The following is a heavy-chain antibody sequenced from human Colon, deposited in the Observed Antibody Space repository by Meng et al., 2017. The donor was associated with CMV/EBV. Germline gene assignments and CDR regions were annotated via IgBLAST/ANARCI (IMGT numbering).Heavy chain of an antibody. CDR2: INPNSGGT. V-gene: IGHV1-2*02. Sequence: ASVKVSCKASGYTFTGYYLHWVRQAPGQGLEWMGWINPNSGGTNYAQKFQGRVTMTRDTSIITAYMELSRLRSDDPAVYYWARDAAYSWKGANWFDPWGQGTLVTVSS. D-gene: IGHD1-1*01. CDR1: GYTFTGYY. CDR3: ARDAAYSWKGANWFDP. J-gene: IGHJ5*02.